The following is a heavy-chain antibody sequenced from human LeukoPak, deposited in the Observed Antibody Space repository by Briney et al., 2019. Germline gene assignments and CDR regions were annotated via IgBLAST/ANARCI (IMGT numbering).Heavy chain of an antibody. D-gene: IGHD2-8*01. CDR1: GGSISSYY. CDR3: ARDRIGYCTNGVCYTSSSSSWYWFDP. CDR2: IYTSGST. Sequence: SETLSLTCTVSGGSISSYYWSWIRQPAGKGLEWIGRIYTSGSTNYNSSLKSRVTMSVDTSKNQFSLKLSSVTAADTAVYYCARDRIGYCTNGVCYTSSSSSWYWFDPWGQGTLVTVSS. V-gene: IGHV4-4*07. J-gene: IGHJ5*02.